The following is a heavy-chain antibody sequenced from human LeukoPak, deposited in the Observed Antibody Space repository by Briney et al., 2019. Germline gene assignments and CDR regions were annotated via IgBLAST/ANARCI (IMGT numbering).Heavy chain of an antibody. Sequence: GGSLRLSCAASGFTFSNSWMTSVRQAPEKGLESVASIKPDGSEKYYVDSVKGRFTISRDNAKNSLYLQMNSLRAEDTALYYCARDPAWGAFDIWGQGTMATVSS. V-gene: IGHV3-7*01. CDR2: IKPDGSEK. D-gene: IGHD7-27*01. CDR3: ARDPAWGAFDI. J-gene: IGHJ3*02. CDR1: GFTFSNSW.